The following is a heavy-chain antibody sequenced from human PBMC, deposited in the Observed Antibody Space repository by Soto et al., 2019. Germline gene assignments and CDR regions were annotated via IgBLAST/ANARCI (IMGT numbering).Heavy chain of an antibody. CDR2: IYYSGST. J-gene: IGHJ3*02. CDR1: GGSISSGGYY. D-gene: IGHD2-2*01. Sequence: QVQLQESGPGLVKPSQTLSLTCTVSGGSISSGGYYWSWIRQHPGKGLEWIGYIYYSGSTYYNPAPKSRFNISGDTSKKQFSLKQSSVTGADTAVYYCASPNMVVGGGAAFDIGGQGTMVTVSS. CDR3: ASPNMVVGGGAAFDI. V-gene: IGHV4-31*03.